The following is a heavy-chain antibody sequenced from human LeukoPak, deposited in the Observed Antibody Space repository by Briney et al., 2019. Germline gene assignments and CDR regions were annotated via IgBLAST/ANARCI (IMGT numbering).Heavy chain of an antibody. CDR2: INPASGGT. Sequence: ASVKVSYKASGYTFSGNYMHWVRQVPGQGLEWMGWINPASGGTDYAQKFRGRVTMTRDTSISTAYMELSRLRSDDTAVYYCARVATSTVYYGMDVWGQGTTVTVSS. J-gene: IGHJ6*02. CDR1: GYTFSGNY. D-gene: IGHD5-12*01. CDR3: ARVATSTVYYGMDV. V-gene: IGHV1-2*02.